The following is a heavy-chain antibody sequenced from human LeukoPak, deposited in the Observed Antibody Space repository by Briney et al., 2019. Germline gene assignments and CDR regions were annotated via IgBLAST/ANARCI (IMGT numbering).Heavy chain of an antibody. CDR2: INPSGGST. Sequence: ASVTVSCKASGYTFTSYYMHWLRQAPGQGLEWMGIINPSGGSTSYAQKFQGRVTMTRDTSTSTVYMELSSLRSEDTAVYYCATGYSSTYSFDYWGQGTLVTVSS. V-gene: IGHV1-46*01. CDR3: ATGYSSTYSFDY. CDR1: GYTFTSYY. J-gene: IGHJ4*02. D-gene: IGHD6-13*01.